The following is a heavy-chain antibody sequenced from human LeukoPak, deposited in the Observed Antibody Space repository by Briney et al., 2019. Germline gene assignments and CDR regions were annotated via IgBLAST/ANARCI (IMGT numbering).Heavy chain of an antibody. CDR3: AREIEGDYRTFDY. D-gene: IGHD4-17*01. CDR1: GFTFSSYS. V-gene: IGHV3-30*03. Sequence: GGSLRLSCAASGFTFSSYSTNWVRQAPGKGLEWVAVISYDGSNKYYADSVKGRFTISRDNSKNTLYLQMNSLRAEDTAVYYCAREIEGDYRTFDYWGQGTLVTVSS. CDR2: ISYDGSNK. J-gene: IGHJ4*02.